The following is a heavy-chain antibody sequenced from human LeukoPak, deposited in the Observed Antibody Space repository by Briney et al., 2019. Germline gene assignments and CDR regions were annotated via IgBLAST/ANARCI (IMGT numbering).Heavy chain of an antibody. J-gene: IGHJ4*02. CDR1: GFTFSSYE. D-gene: IGHD3-9*01. V-gene: IGHV3-48*03. CDR2: ISSSGSTI. Sequence: GGSLRLSCAASGFTFSSYEMNWVRQAPGKGLEWVSYISSSGSTIYYADSVKGRFTISRDNAKNSLYLQMNSLRAEDTAVYYCARSKLDILTGYYNGYFDYWGQGTLVTVSS. CDR3: ARSKLDILTGYYNGYFDY.